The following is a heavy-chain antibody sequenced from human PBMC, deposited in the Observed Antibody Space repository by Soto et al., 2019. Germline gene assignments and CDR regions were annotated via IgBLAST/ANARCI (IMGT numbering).Heavy chain of an antibody. Sequence: PSETLSLTCAVYGGSFSGYYWSWIRQPPGKGLEWIGEINHSGSTNYNPSLKSRVTISVDTSKNQFSLKLSSVTAADTAVYYCARYTTTTVVTPDAFDIWAKGQWSPSPQ. D-gene: IGHD4-17*01. CDR1: GGSFSGYY. V-gene: IGHV4-34*01. J-gene: IGHJ3*02. CDR3: ARYTTTTVVTPDAFDI. CDR2: INHSGST.